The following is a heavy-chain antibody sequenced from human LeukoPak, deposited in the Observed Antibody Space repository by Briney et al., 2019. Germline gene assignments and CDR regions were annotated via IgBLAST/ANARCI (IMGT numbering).Heavy chain of an antibody. J-gene: IGHJ6*02. CDR3: AKAQEGSYYNVDYYGMDV. Sequence: PGGSQRLSCAASGFTVSSNHMSWVRQAPGKGLEWVAVISYDGSNKYYADSVKGRFTISRDNSKNTLYLQMNSLRAEDTAVYYCAKAQEGSYYNVDYYGMDVWGQGTTVTVSS. CDR1: GFTVSSNH. CDR2: ISYDGSNK. D-gene: IGHD3-10*01. V-gene: IGHV3-30*18.